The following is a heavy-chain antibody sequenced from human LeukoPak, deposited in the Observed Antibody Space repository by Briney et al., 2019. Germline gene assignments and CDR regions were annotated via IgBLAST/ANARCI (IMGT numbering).Heavy chain of an antibody. V-gene: IGHV1-69*04. D-gene: IGHD5-12*01. CDR3: AREGVATIIFY. CDR1: GGTFSSYA. J-gene: IGHJ4*02. Sequence: ASVKVSCKASGGTFSSYAISWVRQAPGQGLEWMGRIIPILGIANYAQKFKGRVTITADKSTSTAYMELSSLRSEDTAVYYCAREGVATIIFYWGQGTLVTVSS. CDR2: IIPILGIA.